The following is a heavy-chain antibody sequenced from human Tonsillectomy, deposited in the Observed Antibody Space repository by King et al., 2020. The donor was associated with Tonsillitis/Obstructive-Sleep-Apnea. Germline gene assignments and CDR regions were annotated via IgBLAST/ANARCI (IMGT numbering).Heavy chain of an antibody. CDR1: GFSLSTSGVA. V-gene: IGHV2-5*02. CDR2: IYWDNDK. CDR3: AHSSSDYDYIWGRYRYSN. D-gene: IGHD3-16*02. J-gene: IGHJ4*02. Sequence: ITLKESGPTLVNPPQNLTLTCTFSGFSLSTSGVAVGWIRQPPGQALEWLALIYWDNDKRYSPTLKSRLTISKDTSKNQVVITMTNMDPVDTATYYCAHSSSDYDYIWGRYRYSNWGQGTLVTVSS.